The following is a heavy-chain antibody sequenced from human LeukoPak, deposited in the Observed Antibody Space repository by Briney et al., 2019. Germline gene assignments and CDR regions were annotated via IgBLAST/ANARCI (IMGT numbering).Heavy chain of an antibody. D-gene: IGHD6-25*01. J-gene: IGHJ4*02. CDR2: IWYDGSNK. CDR3: ARENLAAAADY. CDR1: GFTFSSYG. V-gene: IGHV3-33*01. Sequence: PGGSLRLSCAASGFTFSSYGMHWVRQAPGKGLEWVAVIWYDGSNKYYADSVKGRFTISRDNAKNTLYLQMNSLRLEDTAVYYCARENLAAAADYWGQGTVVTVSS.